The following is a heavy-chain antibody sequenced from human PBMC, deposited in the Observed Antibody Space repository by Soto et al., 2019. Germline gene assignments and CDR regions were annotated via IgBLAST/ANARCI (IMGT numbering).Heavy chain of an antibody. J-gene: IGHJ5*02. CDR2: IKQDGSEK. CDR3: AREDIVVVVANNWFDP. Sequence: GGSLRLSCAASGFTFSSYWMSWVRQAPGKGLEWVANIKQDGSEKYYVDSVKGRFTISRDNAKNSLYLQMNSLRAEDTAVYYCAREDIVVVVANNWFDPWGQGTLVTVSS. CDR1: GFTFSSYW. D-gene: IGHD2-15*01. V-gene: IGHV3-7*01.